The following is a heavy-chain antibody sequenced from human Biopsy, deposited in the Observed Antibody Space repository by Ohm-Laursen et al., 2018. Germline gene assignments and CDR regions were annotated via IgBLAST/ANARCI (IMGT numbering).Heavy chain of an antibody. J-gene: IGHJ4*02. CDR2: INPVGGST. V-gene: IGHV1-46*01. CDR1: GYTFTNHY. D-gene: IGHD3-3*01. CDR3: ARLLQTDGDGFWSGYYDY. Sequence: SVKVSCKGSGYTFTNHYIHWVRQAPGQGLEWMGIINPVGGSTNYAQKFQGRVTLTTDTSTSTVHMELRSLRSDDTAAYYCARLLQTDGDGFWSGYYDYWGQGTLVTVSS.